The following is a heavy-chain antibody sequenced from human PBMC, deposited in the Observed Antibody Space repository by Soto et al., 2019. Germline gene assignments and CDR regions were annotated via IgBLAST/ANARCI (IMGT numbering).Heavy chain of an antibody. CDR3: ASARWYDAFDV. J-gene: IGHJ3*01. Sequence: SETLSLTCAVSGFFISSGNYWGWIRKPPGKGLEWIGSIFHGGNTYYNPSLKSRVTISVDMSKNQFSLKLNSVTAADTAVYYCASARWYDAFDVWGQGTVVTVS. CDR2: IFHGGNT. V-gene: IGHV4-38-2*01. D-gene: IGHD2-15*01. CDR1: GFFISSGNY.